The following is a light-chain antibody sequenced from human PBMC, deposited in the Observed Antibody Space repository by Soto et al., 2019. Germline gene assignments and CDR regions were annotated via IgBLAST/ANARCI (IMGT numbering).Light chain of an antibody. Sequence: QSVLTQPASVSWSPGQSITISCTGTSSDVGAYKYVSWYQQHPGKAPKLIIYGVSNRPSGVSNRFSGSKSGNTAFLTISALQPEVEADYYCSSFTGTTTLDVFGTGTKGTVL. J-gene: IGLJ1*01. CDR2: GVS. CDR3: SSFTGTTTLDV. V-gene: IGLV2-14*03. CDR1: SSDVGAYKY.